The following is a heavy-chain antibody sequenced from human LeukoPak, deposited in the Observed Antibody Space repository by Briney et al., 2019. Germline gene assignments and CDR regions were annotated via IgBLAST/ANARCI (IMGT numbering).Heavy chain of an antibody. V-gene: IGHV3-48*04. CDR1: GFTFSSYN. CDR2: ISSSSSTI. J-gene: IGHJ3*02. Sequence: GGSLRLSCAASGFTFSSYNMNWVRQAPGKGLEWVSYISSSSSTIYYADSVKGRFTISRDNAKNSLYLQMNSLRAEDTAVYYCARWAAHDAFDIWGQGTMVTVSS. CDR3: ARWAAHDAFDI. D-gene: IGHD2-15*01.